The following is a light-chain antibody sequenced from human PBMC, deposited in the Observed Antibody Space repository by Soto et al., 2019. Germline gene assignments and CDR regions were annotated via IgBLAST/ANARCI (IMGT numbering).Light chain of an antibody. CDR3: QSYDSSLSGSLV. CDR1: SSNIGAGYD. CDR2: GNS. Sequence: QAVVTQPPSVSGAPGQRVTISCTGSSSNIGAGYDVHWYQQLPGTAPKLLIYGNSTRPSGVPDRFSGSKSGTSASLAITGLQAEDEADYYCQSYDSSLSGSLVFGGGTKLTVL. J-gene: IGLJ2*01. V-gene: IGLV1-40*01.